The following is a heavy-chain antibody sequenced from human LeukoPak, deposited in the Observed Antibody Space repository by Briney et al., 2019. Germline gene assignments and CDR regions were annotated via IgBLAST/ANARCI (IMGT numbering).Heavy chain of an antibody. D-gene: IGHD6-19*01. V-gene: IGHV6-1*01. Sequence: SQTLSLTCAISGDSVSSNSAAWNWIRQSSSRGLEWLGRTYYRSKWYNDYAVSVKSRITINPDTSKNQFSLQLNSVTPEDTAVYYCAREGVQWLAPPGSFDPWGQGTLVTVSS. CDR1: GDSVSSNSAA. CDR3: AREGVQWLAPPGSFDP. CDR2: TYYRSKWYN. J-gene: IGHJ5*02.